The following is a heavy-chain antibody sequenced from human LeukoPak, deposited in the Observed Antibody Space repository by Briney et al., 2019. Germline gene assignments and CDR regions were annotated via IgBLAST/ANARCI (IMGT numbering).Heavy chain of an antibody. CDR1: GFTFSRSW. D-gene: IGHD6-19*01. J-gene: IGHJ1*01. CDR3: ATYMSGWPEYFQH. CDR2: IKQDGSEK. V-gene: IGHV3-7*01. Sequence: GGSLRLSCVVSGFTFSRSWMSWARRARGGGREWVAKIKQDGSEKNYVDSVKGRFTISRDNAKNSLYLQMNSLRAEDTAVYFCATYMSGWPEYFQHWGQGTLVTVSS.